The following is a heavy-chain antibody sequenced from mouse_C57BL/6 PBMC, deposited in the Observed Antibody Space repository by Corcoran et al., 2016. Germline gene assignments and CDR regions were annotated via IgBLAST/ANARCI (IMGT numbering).Heavy chain of an antibody. D-gene: IGHD1-1*01. CDR2: INTYSGVP. CDR3: ARSITTVVATGDY. Sequence: QIQLVQSGPELKKPGETVKISCKASGYTFTTYGMSWVKQAPGKGLKWMGWINTYSGVPTYADDFKGRFAFSLETSASTAYLQINNLKNEDTATYFCARSITTVVATGDYWGQGTTLTVSS. V-gene: IGHV9-3*01. J-gene: IGHJ2*01. CDR1: GYTFTTYG.